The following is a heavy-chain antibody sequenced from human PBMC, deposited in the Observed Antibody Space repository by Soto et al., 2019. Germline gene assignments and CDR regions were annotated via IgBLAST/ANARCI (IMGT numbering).Heavy chain of an antibody. J-gene: IGHJ5*02. CDR2: MNPNSGNT. V-gene: IGHV1-8*01. CDR3: ARVGYFDWLLSVNWFDP. Sequence: ASVKVSCKASGYTFTSYDINWVRQATGQGLEWMGWMNPNSGNTGYAQKFQGRVTMTRNTSISTAYMELSSLRSDDTAVYYCARVGYFDWLLSVNWFDPWGQGTLVTVSS. CDR1: GYTFTSYD. D-gene: IGHD3-9*01.